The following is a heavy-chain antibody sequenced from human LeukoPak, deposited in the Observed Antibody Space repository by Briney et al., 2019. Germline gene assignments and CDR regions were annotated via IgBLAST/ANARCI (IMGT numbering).Heavy chain of an antibody. Sequence: SETLSLTCTVSGASVLELDPAVPREGIGMISYIHHSGNSDYNPSLRSRVTTSLDTSKNQFSLNLISVTAADTAVYYCTRGHWGLQSWSQGTLVTVSS. CDR1: GASV. D-gene: IGHD7-27*01. J-gene: IGHJ5*02. V-gene: IGHV4-59*02. CDR2: IHHSGNS. CDR3: TRGHWGLQS.